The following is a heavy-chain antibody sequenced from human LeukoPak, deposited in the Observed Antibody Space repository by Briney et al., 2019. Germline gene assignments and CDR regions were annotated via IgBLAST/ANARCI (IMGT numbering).Heavy chain of an antibody. V-gene: IGHV3-23*01. D-gene: IGHD5-24*01. Sequence: GGSLRLSCAASGFSFRRYDMNWVRHAPGRGLEWVAVISGPGPSTVYADSVKGRFTISRDNSKNTLFLQLDSLRVGDTAIYYCAKEEMPHAFDLWGQGTMVTVSS. CDR3: AKEEMPHAFDL. CDR1: GFSFRRYD. J-gene: IGHJ3*01. CDR2: ISGPGPST.